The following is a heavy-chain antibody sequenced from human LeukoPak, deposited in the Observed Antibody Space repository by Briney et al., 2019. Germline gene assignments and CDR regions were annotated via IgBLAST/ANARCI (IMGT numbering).Heavy chain of an antibody. CDR3: ASRIAARPQPYYYYYYGMDV. J-gene: IGHJ6*02. Sequence: SETLSLTCTVSGGSISSSSYYWGWIRQPPGKGLEWIGSIYYSGSTYYNPSLKSRVTISVDTSKNQFSLKLSSVTAADTAVYYCASRIAARPQPYYYYYYGMDVWGQGTTVTVSS. D-gene: IGHD6-6*01. V-gene: IGHV4-39*01. CDR2: IYYSGST. CDR1: GGSISSSSYY.